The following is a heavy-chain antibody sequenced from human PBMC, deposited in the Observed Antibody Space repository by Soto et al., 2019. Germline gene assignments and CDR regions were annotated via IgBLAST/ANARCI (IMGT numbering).Heavy chain of an antibody. D-gene: IGHD3-22*01. Sequence: GGSLRLSCAASGFTFSSYAMSWVRQAPGKGLEWVSAISGSGGSTYYADSVKGRFTISRDNSKNTLYLQMNSLRAEDTAVYYCAKKIGYYDSGGIMWFDPWGQGTLVTVSS. V-gene: IGHV3-23*01. CDR3: AKKIGYYDSGGIMWFDP. CDR2: ISGSGGST. CDR1: GFTFSSYA. J-gene: IGHJ5*02.